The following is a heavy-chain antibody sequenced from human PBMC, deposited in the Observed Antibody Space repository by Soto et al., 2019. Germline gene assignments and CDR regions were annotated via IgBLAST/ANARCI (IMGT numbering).Heavy chain of an antibody. D-gene: IGHD1-20*01. V-gene: IGHV3-23*01. CDR3: AKDLLYKGWFDP. CDR2: ISGSGGST. Sequence: GGSLRLSCAASGFTFSSYAMSWVRQAPGKGLEWVSAISGSGGSTYYADSVKGRFNISRENSKNTLYLQMNSLRAEDTAVYYCAKDLLYKGWFDPWGQGTLVTVSS. J-gene: IGHJ5*02. CDR1: GFTFSSYA.